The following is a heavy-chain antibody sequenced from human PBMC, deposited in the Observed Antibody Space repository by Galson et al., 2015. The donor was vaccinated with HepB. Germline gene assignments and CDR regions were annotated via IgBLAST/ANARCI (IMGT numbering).Heavy chain of an antibody. CDR1: GFSFSRYA. D-gene: IGHD3-22*01. J-gene: IGHJ4*02. CDR3: ARGPRYYYDSSGPGYFDY. Sequence: SLRLSCATSGFSFSRYAMSWVRQAPGKGLEWVSAITGSGGSTYYADSVRGRFTISRHNFENTLYLQMNSLRAEDTAVYYCARGPRYYYDSSGPGYFDYWGQGTLVTVSS. V-gene: IGHV3-23*01. CDR2: ITGSGGST.